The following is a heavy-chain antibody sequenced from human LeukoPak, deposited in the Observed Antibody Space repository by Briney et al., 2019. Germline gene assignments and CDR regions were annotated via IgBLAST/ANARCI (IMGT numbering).Heavy chain of an antibody. CDR2: ISGSGGST. V-gene: IGHV3-23*01. CDR3: AKVPIAAAGDYFDY. J-gene: IGHJ4*02. D-gene: IGHD6-13*01. Sequence: GGSLRLSCAASGFTVSSNYMSWVRQAPGKGLEWVSAISGSGGSTYYADSVKGRFTISRDNSKNTLYLQMNSLRAEDTAVYYCAKVPIAAAGDYFDYWGQGTLVTVSS. CDR1: GFTVSSNY.